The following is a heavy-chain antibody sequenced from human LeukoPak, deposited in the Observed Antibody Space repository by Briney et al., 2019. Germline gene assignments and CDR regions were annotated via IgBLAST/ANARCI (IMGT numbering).Heavy chain of an antibody. CDR3: AREARWPDAFEI. CDR1: GFTFSSYA. Sequence: GGSLRLSCAASGFTFSSYAMHWVRQAPGKGLEWVAVISYDGSNKYYADSVKGRFTISRDNSKNTLYLQMNSLRAEDTAVYYCAREARWPDAFEIWGQGTMVTVSS. V-gene: IGHV3-30-3*01. J-gene: IGHJ3*02. D-gene: IGHD5-24*01. CDR2: ISYDGSNK.